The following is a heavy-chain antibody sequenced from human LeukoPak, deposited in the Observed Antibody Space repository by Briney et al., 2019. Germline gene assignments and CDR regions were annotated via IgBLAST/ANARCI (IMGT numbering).Heavy chain of an antibody. CDR3: AREGQFGYYDNSGYHEYYFDY. CDR2: IYYSGST. D-gene: IGHD3-22*01. J-gene: IGHJ4*02. Sequence: SETLSLTCTVSGGSISTYYWTWIRQPPGKGLEWIGFIYYSGSTNYNPCLKSRVTISVDTSKNQFSLKLSSVTAADTAVYYCAREGQFGYYDNSGYHEYYFDYWGRGTLVTVSS. CDR1: GGSISTYY. V-gene: IGHV4-59*12.